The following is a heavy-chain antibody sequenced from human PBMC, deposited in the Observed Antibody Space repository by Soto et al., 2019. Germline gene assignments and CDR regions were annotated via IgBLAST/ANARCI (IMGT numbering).Heavy chain of an antibody. D-gene: IGHD2-2*01. Sequence: QVQLQQWGAGLLKPSETLSLTCAVYGGSFSGYYWSWIRQPPGKGLEWIGEINHSGSTNYNPSLKSRVTISVDTSKNQFSLKLSSVTAADTAVYYWASGVVVPAARPGWFDPWGQGTLVTVSS. J-gene: IGHJ5*02. CDR2: INHSGST. CDR1: GGSFSGYY. CDR3: ASGVVVPAARPGWFDP. V-gene: IGHV4-34*01.